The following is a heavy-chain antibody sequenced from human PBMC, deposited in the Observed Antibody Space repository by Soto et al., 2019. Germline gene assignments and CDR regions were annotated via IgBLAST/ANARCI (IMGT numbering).Heavy chain of an antibody. V-gene: IGHV4-59*01. CDR3: ARDPRGIAAREYCMDV. J-gene: IGHJ6*02. Sequence: SETLSLTYTVYSGSISSYYWTWIRQPPGKGLEWIGYIYYSRSTNYNPSLKSRVTISVDTSKNQFSLKLSSVTAADTAVYYCARDPRGIAAREYCMDVWGQGTTVTVSS. CDR1: SGSISSYY. D-gene: IGHD6-6*01. CDR2: IYYSRST.